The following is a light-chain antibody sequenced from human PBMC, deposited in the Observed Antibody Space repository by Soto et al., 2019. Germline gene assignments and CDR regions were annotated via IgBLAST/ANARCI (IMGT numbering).Light chain of an antibody. CDR3: QQYNSFWT. V-gene: IGKV1-5*03. CDR1: PSISSW. J-gene: IGKJ1*01. Sequence: DIHMPQSPSTLSAYGGDSVTITCRASPSISSWLAWYQQKPGKAPKLLIYKASSLESGVPSRFSGSGYGTEFTLNSSSLQPDDCATYYCQQYNSFWTFGQGTNVYIK. CDR2: KAS.